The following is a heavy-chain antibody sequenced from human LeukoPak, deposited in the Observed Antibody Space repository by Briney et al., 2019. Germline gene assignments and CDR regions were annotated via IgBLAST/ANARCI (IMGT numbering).Heavy chain of an antibody. CDR1: GNDFSDFY. V-gene: IGHV1-2*02. CDR2: INPHSRAT. Sequence: GASVKVSCRASGNDFSDFYFNWVRQAPGRGLEWVGWINPHSRATHYAQRFRGRVTMDASITTAYMELNRLTSDDTAVYHCVTTTVTHTRDPWGQGTLVTVSS. D-gene: IGHD1-1*01. J-gene: IGHJ5*02. CDR3: VTTTVTHTRDP.